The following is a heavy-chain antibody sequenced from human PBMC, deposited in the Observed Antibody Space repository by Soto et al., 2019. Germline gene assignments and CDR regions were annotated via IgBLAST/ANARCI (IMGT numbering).Heavy chain of an antibody. Sequence: GGSLRLSCAASGFTFSGYEMDWVRQAPGKGLEWVAYINVGGGTMYADSVRGRFTISRDDADNLLYLEMNSLRAEDTAVYHCTKETYEMYSGYDAFDVWGRGTMVTVSS. V-gene: IGHV3-48*03. CDR1: GFTFSGYE. CDR2: INVGGGTM. CDR3: TKETYEMYSGYDAFDV. J-gene: IGHJ3*01. D-gene: IGHD5-12*01.